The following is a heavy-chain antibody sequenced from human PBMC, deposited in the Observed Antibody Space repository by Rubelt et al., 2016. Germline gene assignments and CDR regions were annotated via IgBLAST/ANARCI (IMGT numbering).Heavy chain of an antibody. CDR3: ARDRGSSSWYGVDY. Sequence: QVQLQESGPGLVKPSETLSLTCTVSGGSISSYYWSWIRQPAGKGLEWIGRIYNSGSTNYNPSLQSRVTRSVDRAKNQLSLKLSSVTAADTAVYHCARDRGSSSWYGVDYWGQGTLVTVSS. D-gene: IGHD6-13*01. CDR2: IYNSGST. CDR1: GGSISSYY. V-gene: IGHV4-4*07. J-gene: IGHJ4*02.